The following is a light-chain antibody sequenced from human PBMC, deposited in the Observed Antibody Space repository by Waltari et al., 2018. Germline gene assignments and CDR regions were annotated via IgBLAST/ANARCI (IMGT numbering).Light chain of an antibody. V-gene: IGLV2-11*01. CDR3: CSYAGSHVL. Sequence: QSALTQPRSVSGSPGQSVTISCTGTSSDIGANYAFVSWYQQHPGKAPKPVIYDFSVRPLGVPCRFSGSKSGNTASLTISGLQSEDEAEYYCCSYAGSHVLLGGGTKLTVL. CDR1: SSDIGANYAF. J-gene: IGLJ2*01. CDR2: DFS.